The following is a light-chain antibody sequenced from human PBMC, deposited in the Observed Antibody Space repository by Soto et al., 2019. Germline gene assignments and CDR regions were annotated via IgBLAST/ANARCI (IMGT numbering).Light chain of an antibody. V-gene: IGKV3-20*01. CDR1: QSVSSSY. CDR3: QQYGSSSPMYT. CDR2: GAS. J-gene: IGKJ2*01. Sequence: EIVLTQSPGTLSLSPGERATLSCRASQSVSSSYLAWYQQKPGQAPRLLIYGASNRATGIPDRFSGSGSGTDFTLTISRLEPEDFAVYYCQQYGSSSPMYTFGQGTKLEIK.